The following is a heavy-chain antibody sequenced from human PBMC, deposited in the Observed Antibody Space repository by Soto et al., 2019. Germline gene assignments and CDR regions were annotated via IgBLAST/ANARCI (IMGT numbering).Heavy chain of an antibody. Sequence: GGSLRLSCVASRLTFSVSAMTWVRQAPGKGLEWVSTTGISGRTTYYGDSVKGRFTVSRDNSKNTLDLQMSSLRAEDTAVYYCATVHNTSRSFNYWGRGTLVTVSS. CDR2: TGISGRTT. CDR3: ATVHNTSRSFNY. J-gene: IGHJ4*02. V-gene: IGHV3-23*01. CDR1: RLTFSVSA. D-gene: IGHD1-20*01.